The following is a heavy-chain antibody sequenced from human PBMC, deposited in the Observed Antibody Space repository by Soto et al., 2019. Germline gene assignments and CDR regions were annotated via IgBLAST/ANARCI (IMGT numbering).Heavy chain of an antibody. J-gene: IGHJ4*02. CDR3: ARDLSGYYYGSGSYNYFDY. CDR2: IYYRGST. D-gene: IGHD3-10*01. V-gene: IGHV4-30-4*01. Sequence: SEALSVTCTFSGGSISIGDYDWSWIRQPPGKGREWIGYIYYRGSTYYNPSLKSRVTISVDTSKNQFSLKLSSVTAADTAVYYCARDLSGYYYGSGSYNYFDYWGQGTMVTVSS. CDR1: GGSISIGDYD.